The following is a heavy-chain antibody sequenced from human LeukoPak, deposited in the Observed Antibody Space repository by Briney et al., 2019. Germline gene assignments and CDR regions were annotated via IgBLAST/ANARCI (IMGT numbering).Heavy chain of an antibody. Sequence: PSETLSLTCTVSGDSISSGGYYWSWIRPHPGKGLEWIGYIHHSGSTYYNPSLKSRLSISVDTSKNQFSLKLNSVTAADTAVYYCARTVARTWVDYWGQGTLVTVSS. CDR2: IHHSGST. J-gene: IGHJ4*02. D-gene: IGHD6-19*01. V-gene: IGHV4-31*03. CDR1: GDSISSGGYY. CDR3: ARTVARTWVDY.